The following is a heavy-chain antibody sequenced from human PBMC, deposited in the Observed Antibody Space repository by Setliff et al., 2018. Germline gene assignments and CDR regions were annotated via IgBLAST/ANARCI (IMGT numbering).Heavy chain of an antibody. CDR3: ARRVSYDSSGYPLGY. J-gene: IGHJ4*02. CDR2: IRAKVSDYAT. CDR1: GFTFSDSA. V-gene: IGHV3-73*01. Sequence: PGGSLRLSCAASGFTFSDSAVHWVRQASGKGLAWVGRIRAKVSDYATAYAASLKGRFTISRDDSKNTVYMDLSSLTSQDTAVYFCARRVSYDSSGYPLGYWGQGTLVTVSS. D-gene: IGHD3-22*01.